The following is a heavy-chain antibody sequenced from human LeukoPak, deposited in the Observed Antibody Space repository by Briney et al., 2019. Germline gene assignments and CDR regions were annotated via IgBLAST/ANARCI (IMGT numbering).Heavy chain of an antibody. CDR3: ARDFNPYYYDSSGYSQ. CDR2: INPNSGGT. V-gene: IGHV1-2*02. Sequence: ASVKVSCKASGYTFTGYYMHWVRQAPEQGLEWMGWINPNSGGTNYAQKFQGRVTMTRDTSISTAYMELSRLRSDDTAVYYCARDFNPYYYDSSGYSQWGQGTLVTVSS. J-gene: IGHJ4*02. CDR1: GYTFTGYY. D-gene: IGHD3-22*01.